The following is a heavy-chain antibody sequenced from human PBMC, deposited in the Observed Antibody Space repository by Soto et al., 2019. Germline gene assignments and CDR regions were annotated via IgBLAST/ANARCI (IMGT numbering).Heavy chain of an antibody. J-gene: IGHJ4*02. D-gene: IGHD6-13*01. CDR3: ARLDVAAAHNDY. CDR1: GYSFTSYW. V-gene: IGHV5-10-1*01. Sequence: HGESLKISCKGSGYSFTSYWISWVRQMPGKGLEWMGRIDPSDSYTNYSPSFQGHVTISADKSISTAYLQWSSLKASDTAMYYCARLDVAAAHNDYWGQGALVTVSS. CDR2: IDPSDSYT.